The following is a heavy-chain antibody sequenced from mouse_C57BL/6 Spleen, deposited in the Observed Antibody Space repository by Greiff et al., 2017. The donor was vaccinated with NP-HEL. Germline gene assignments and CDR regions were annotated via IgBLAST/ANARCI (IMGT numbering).Heavy chain of an antibody. J-gene: IGHJ2*01. CDR2: IYPGDGDT. CDR3: ARDTTVVEGFDY. V-gene: IGHV1-82*01. Sequence: QVQLQQSGPELVKPGASVKISCKASGYAFSSSWMNWVKQRPGKGLEWIGRIYPGDGDTNYNGKFKGKATLTADKSSSTAYMQLSSLTSEDSAVYFCARDTTVVEGFDYWGQGTTLTVSS. D-gene: IGHD1-1*01. CDR1: GYAFSSSW.